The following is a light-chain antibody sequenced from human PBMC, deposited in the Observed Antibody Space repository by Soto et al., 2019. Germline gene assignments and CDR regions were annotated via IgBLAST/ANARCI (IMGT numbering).Light chain of an antibody. Sequence: DIQMTQSPSTLSASVGDRVTITCRASQSISSWLAWYQQKPGKAPKLLIYDASSLASGVPSRFSGSGSGTEFTLTISSLQPDDFATYYCQQYNSYPWTFGQGTMVEIK. CDR2: DAS. CDR1: QSISSW. CDR3: QQYNSYPWT. V-gene: IGKV1-5*01. J-gene: IGKJ1*01.